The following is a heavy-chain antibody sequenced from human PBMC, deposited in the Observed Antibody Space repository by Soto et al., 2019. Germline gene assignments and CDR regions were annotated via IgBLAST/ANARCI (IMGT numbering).Heavy chain of an antibody. CDR1: GGSFSGYY. CDR3: ARGYMVREPISRGFYYYYYMDV. CDR2: INHSGST. V-gene: IGHV4-34*01. D-gene: IGHD3-10*01. Sequence: SETLSLTCAVYGGSFSGYYWSWIRQPPGKGLEWIGEINHSGSTNYNPSLKSRVTISVDTSKNQFSLKLSSVTAADTAVYYCARGYMVREPISRGFYYYYYMDVWGKGTTVTVSS. J-gene: IGHJ6*03.